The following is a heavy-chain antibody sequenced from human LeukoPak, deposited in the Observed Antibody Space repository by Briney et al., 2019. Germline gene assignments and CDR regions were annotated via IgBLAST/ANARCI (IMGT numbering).Heavy chain of an antibody. CDR3: ATAGYSSDWYYFDY. J-gene: IGHJ4*02. D-gene: IGHD6-19*01. CDR2: IYPGDFDT. V-gene: IGHV5-51*01. CDR1: GYKFTNYW. Sequence: GESLKISCKGSGYKFTNYWIGWVRQSPGKGLEWMGLIYPGDFDTKYSPSFQGQVTISADILISTAYLQWSSLKASDTAMYYCATAGYSSDWYYFDYWGQGTLVTVSS.